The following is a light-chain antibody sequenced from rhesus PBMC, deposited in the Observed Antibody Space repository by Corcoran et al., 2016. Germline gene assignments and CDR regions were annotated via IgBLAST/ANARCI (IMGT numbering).Light chain of an antibody. CDR1: QGISIC. CDR2: KAS. Sequence: DIQMTQSPSSLSASVGDRVTITCRASQGISICFAWYQQKPGKAPKLLIYKASALQSGVPSRFRGSGSGTEFTLTISSLQPEDFATYYCQQHDSAPRTFGQGTKVEIK. J-gene: IGKJ1*01. CDR3: QQHDSAPRT. V-gene: IGKV1-21*01.